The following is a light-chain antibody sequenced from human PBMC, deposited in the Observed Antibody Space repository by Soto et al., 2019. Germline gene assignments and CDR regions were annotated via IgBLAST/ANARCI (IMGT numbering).Light chain of an antibody. J-gene: IGKJ5*01. V-gene: IGKV1-5*01. CDR3: QQYNSDSTA. Sequence: GDRVTITCRASQSIRNWLAWYQQKPGKAPRLLIYGASNLESGVPSRFSGSGSGTEFTLTISSLQPDDFATYYCQQYNSDSTAFGQGTRLEIK. CDR2: GAS. CDR1: QSIRNW.